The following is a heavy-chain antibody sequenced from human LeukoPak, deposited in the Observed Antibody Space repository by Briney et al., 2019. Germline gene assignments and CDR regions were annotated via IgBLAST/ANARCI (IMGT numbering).Heavy chain of an antibody. CDR3: ARDAIDSSGFDFDY. V-gene: IGHV3-11*01. J-gene: IGHJ4*02. D-gene: IGHD3-22*01. CDR1: GFTFSDYY. CDR2: ISTSAGTI. Sequence: PGGSLRLSCAASGFTFSDYYMTWIRQAPGKGLEWISYISTSAGTIYYADSVKGRFTIFRDNAKNSLYLQMNSLRAEDTAVYYCARDAIDSSGFDFDYWGQGTLVTVSS.